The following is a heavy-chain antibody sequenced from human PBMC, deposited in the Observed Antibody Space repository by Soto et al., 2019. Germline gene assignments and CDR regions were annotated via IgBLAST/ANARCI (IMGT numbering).Heavy chain of an antibody. D-gene: IGHD2-8*01. CDR2: VSAYNGDT. J-gene: IGHJ4*02. Sequence: ASVKVSCKASGCTFSSYTISWVRQAPGQGLEWMGWVSAYNGDTNYAQNFQGRVTMTTDTSTSTAYMDLRSLRSDDTATYYCARDRGYCANGVCFRYDYWGQGTLVTVSS. CDR3: ARDRGYCANGVCFRYDY. V-gene: IGHV1-18*01. CDR1: GCTFSSYT.